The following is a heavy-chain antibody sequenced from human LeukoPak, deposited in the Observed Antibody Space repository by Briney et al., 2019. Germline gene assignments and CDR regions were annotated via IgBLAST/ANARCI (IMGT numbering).Heavy chain of an antibody. Sequence: GESLKISCKGSGYSFTSNWIGWVRQMPGKGLEWMGIIYPGDSDTRYSPSFQGHITISADKSISTAYLQWSSLKASDTALYYCARRQAALDVWGQGTSVTVSS. J-gene: IGHJ6*02. V-gene: IGHV5-51*01. CDR3: ARRQAALDV. CDR1: GYSFTSNW. CDR2: IYPGDSDT.